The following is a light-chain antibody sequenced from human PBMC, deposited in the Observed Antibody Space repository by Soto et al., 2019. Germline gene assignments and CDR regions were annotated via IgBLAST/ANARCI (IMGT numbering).Light chain of an antibody. J-gene: IGLJ3*02. CDR2: SNN. CDR3: AAWDDSLNGRGV. Sequence: QSVLTQPPSASGTPGQRVTISCSGSSSNIGSNTVNWYQQHPGTAPKLLIISNNQRPSGVPDRFSGSRSGTSASLAISGRQSEDEGDYYCAAWDDSLNGRGVFGGGTKLTVL. CDR1: SSNIGSNT. V-gene: IGLV1-44*01.